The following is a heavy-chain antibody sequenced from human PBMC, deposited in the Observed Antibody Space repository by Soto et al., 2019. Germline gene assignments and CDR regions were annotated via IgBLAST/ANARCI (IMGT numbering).Heavy chain of an antibody. CDR3: ARGKWELTNNWFDP. D-gene: IGHD1-26*01. J-gene: IGHJ5*02. Sequence: QVQLQESGPGLVKPSETLSLTCTVSGGSISSYYWSWIRQPPGKGLEWIGYIYYSGSTNYNPTLKSRLAISVDTSKNQFSLKLSSVTAADTAVYYCARGKWELTNNWFDPWGQGTLVTVSS. CDR2: IYYSGST. V-gene: IGHV4-59*01. CDR1: GGSISSYY.